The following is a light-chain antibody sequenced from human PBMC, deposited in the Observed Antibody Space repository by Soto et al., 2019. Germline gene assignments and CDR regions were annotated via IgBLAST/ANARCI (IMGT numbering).Light chain of an antibody. CDR3: QQDYTWPFT. V-gene: IGKV3-15*01. CDR2: GAS. CDR1: QGVSRK. J-gene: IGKJ4*01. Sequence: EIVMPQSPATLSVAPGERVTFSCRASQGVSRKLAWYQHKPGQAPRLLISGASTGATGSPARFSGSWSGTEFTLTISSLQSEDCAVYYCQQDYTWPFTFGGGTKVEIK.